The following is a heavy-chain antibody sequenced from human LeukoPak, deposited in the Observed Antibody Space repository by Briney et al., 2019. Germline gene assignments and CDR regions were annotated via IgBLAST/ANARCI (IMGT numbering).Heavy chain of an antibody. CDR1: GGSISSSSYY. V-gene: IGHV4-39*01. CDR2: IYYSGST. CDR3: ARQKLGTIVGAQYYFGY. Sequence: SETLSLTCTVPGGSISSSSYYWGWIRQPPGKGLEWIGSIYYSGSTYYNPSLKSRVTISVDTSKNQFSLKLSSVTAADTAVYYCARQKLGTIVGAQYYFGYWGQGTLVTVSS. D-gene: IGHD1-26*01. J-gene: IGHJ4*02.